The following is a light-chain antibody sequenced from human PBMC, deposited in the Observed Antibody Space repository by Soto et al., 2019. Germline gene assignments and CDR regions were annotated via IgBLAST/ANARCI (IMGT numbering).Light chain of an antibody. V-gene: IGKV3-20*01. Sequence: PGERATLSCRASQSVRSSFSAWYQQKPGQAPRLLIYDVSVRATGIPDRFSGSGSGTDFTLTINRLEPEDFAVYYCQQYENSVMYTFGQGTKLEIK. CDR3: QQYENSVMYT. CDR2: DVS. CDR1: QSVRSSF. J-gene: IGKJ2*01.